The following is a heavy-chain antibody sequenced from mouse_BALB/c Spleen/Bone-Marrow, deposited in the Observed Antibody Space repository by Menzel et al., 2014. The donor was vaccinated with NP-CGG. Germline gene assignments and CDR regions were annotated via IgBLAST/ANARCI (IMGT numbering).Heavy chain of an antibody. Sequence: VQLKESGPGLVKPSQTVSLTCTVTGISITTGNYRWSWIRQFPGNKLEWIGHIYYSGTITYNPSLTSRTTITRDTSKNQFFLEMNSLTAEDTATYYCARYGNYFDYWGQGTTLTVSS. J-gene: IGHJ2*01. V-gene: IGHV3-5*02. CDR1: GISITTGNYR. D-gene: IGHD2-1*01. CDR3: ARYGNYFDY. CDR2: IYYSGTI.